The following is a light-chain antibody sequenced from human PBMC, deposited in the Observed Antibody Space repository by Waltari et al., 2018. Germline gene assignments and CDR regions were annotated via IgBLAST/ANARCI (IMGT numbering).Light chain of an antibody. J-gene: IGLJ3*02. CDR2: DVI. Sequence: QSALTQPASVSGSPGQSITISCTGTSRDIGGYVYVSWYQQYPGKAPKLIIYDVIYRPSGVSNRCSGSKSGNTASQTSSGLQAEDEANYYCCSYTSASTLGVFGGGTKLTVL. V-gene: IGLV2-14*03. CDR3: CSYTSASTLGV. CDR1: SRDIGGYVY.